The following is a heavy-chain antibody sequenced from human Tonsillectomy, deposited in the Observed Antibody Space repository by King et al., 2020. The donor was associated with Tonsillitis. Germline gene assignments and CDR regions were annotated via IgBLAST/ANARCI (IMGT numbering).Heavy chain of an antibody. V-gene: IGHV5-10-1*03. Sequence: VQLVESGAEVKMPGESLTISCTGSGYSFTNYWISWVRQMPGKGLEWMGRIDPSDSYTNYSPSFQGHVTISADKSGSTAYLQWSSLKASDTAIYYCARHYVELELDAFDFWGQGTVVTVSS. CDR1: GYSFTNYW. CDR2: IDPSDSYT. D-gene: IGHD1-7*01. J-gene: IGHJ3*01. CDR3: ARHYVELELDAFDF.